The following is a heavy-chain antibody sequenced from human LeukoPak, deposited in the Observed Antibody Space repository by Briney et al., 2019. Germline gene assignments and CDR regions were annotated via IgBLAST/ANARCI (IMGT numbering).Heavy chain of an antibody. CDR2: IYYSGST. D-gene: IGHD5-18*01. J-gene: IGHJ4*02. V-gene: IGHV4-39*01. CDR3: ARADTAMVPDY. CDR1: GGSISSSSYY. Sequence: PSGTLSLTCAVSGGSISSSSYYWGWIRQPPGKGLEWIGSIYYSGSTYYNPSLKSRVTISVDTSKNQFSLKLSSVTAADTAVYYCARADTAMVPDYWGQGTLVTVSS.